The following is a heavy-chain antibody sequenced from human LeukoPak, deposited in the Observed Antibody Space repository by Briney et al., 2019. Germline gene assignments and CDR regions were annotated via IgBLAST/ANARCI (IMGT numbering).Heavy chain of an antibody. CDR3: AGENSGWTEDGYFDY. Sequence: GGSLRLSCAASGFTVSSNYMSWVRQAPGKGLEWVSVIYSGGSTYYADSVKGRFTISRDNSKNTLYLQMNSLRAEDTAVYYCAGENSGWTEDGYFDYWGQGTLVTVSS. V-gene: IGHV3-53*01. CDR2: IYSGGST. CDR1: GFTVSSNY. D-gene: IGHD6-19*01. J-gene: IGHJ4*02.